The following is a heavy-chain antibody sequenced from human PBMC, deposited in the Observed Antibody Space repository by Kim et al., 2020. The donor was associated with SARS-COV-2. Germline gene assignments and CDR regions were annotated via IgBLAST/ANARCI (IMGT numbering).Heavy chain of an antibody. CDR2: IDPSDSYT. D-gene: IGHD2-15*01. V-gene: IGHV5-10-1*01. J-gene: IGHJ4*02. Sequence: GESLKISCKGSGYSFTSYWISWVRQMPGKGLEWMGRIDPSDSYTNYSPSFQGHVTISADKSISTAYLQWSSLKASDTAMYYCARGDCSGGSCYSGGHYWGQGTLVTVSS. CDR3: ARGDCSGGSCYSGGHY. CDR1: GYSFTSYW.